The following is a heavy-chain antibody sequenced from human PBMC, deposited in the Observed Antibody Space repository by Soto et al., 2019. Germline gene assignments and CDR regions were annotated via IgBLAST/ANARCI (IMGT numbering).Heavy chain of an antibody. J-gene: IGHJ5*02. D-gene: IGHD3-3*01. V-gene: IGHV4-39*01. CDR2: IYYNGNT. Sequence: PSETPALTCTVSGESINTPHYYWSWVRQPPGKGLEWIGYIYYNGNTYYNPSLKSRVTISVDTSKNHFSLKLTSVTAADTAVYYCARQDDFWSGSNWFDPWGQGTLVTVSS. CDR1: GESINTPHYY. CDR3: ARQDDFWSGSNWFDP.